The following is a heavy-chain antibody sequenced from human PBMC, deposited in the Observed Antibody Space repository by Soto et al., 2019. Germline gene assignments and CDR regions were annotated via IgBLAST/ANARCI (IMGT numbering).Heavy chain of an antibody. CDR2: INHSGST. Sequence: PSETLSLTCAVYGGSFSGYYWSWIRQPPGKGLEWIGEINHSGSTYYNPSLKSRVTISVDTSRNQFSLKLTSVTAAETAVYYCVRTARQGAVAPHWFDRWGQGTQVTVSS. CDR3: VRTARQGAVAPHWFDR. D-gene: IGHD2-21*02. J-gene: IGHJ5*02. V-gene: IGHV4-34*09. CDR1: GGSFSGYY.